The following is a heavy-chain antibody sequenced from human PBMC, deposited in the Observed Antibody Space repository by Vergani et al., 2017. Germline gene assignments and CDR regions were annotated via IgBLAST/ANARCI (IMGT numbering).Heavy chain of an antibody. CDR1: GFTFSSYA. Sequence: QVQLVESGGGVVQPGRSLRLSCAASGFTFSSYAMHWVRQAPGKGLEWVAVIRYDGSNKYYADSVKGRFPVSRDNSKNTLYLQMNSLRAEDTAVYYCAKDPHYRPTTNYYYMDVWGKGTTVTVSS. CDR3: AKDPHYRPTTNYYYMDV. V-gene: IGHV3-30*01. D-gene: IGHD1-26*01. J-gene: IGHJ6*03. CDR2: IRYDGSNK.